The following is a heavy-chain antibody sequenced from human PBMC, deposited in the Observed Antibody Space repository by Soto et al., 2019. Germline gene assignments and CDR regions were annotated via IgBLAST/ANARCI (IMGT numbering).Heavy chain of an antibody. CDR3: ARDGRCGGGTCYSSGWFDP. D-gene: IGHD2-15*01. CDR2: ISGRGTNT. Sequence: GGSLRLSCAASGSISTTTPLSWVRQAPGKGLEWVSTISGRGTNTYYADSVKGRFIISRDNLKNTVNLQMNSLRTEDTAVYYCARDGRCGGGTCYSSGWFDPWGQGTLVTVSS. CDR1: GSISTTTP. J-gene: IGHJ5*02. V-gene: IGHV3-23*01.